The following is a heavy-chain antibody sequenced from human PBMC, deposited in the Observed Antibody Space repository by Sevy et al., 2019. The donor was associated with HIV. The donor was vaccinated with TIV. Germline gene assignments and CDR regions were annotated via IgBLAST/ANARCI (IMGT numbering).Heavy chain of an antibody. D-gene: IGHD2-15*01. V-gene: IGHV1-18*01. CDR3: ARAYCSGGRCYSLAF. CDR1: GYTFNTYR. Sequence: ASVKVSCKASGYTFNTYRITWVRQAPGQGLEWMGWISPHNSDTKCSQKLQGRVTMIPETSTSTAHMELRSLRSDDTAVYYCARAYCSGGRCYSLAFWGQGTLVTVSS. J-gene: IGHJ4*02. CDR2: ISPHNSDT.